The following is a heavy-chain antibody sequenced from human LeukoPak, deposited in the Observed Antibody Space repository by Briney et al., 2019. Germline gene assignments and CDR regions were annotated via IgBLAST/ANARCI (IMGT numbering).Heavy chain of an antibody. CDR1: RGSISSYY. Sequence: SETLSLTCSVSRGSISSYYWSWIRQPAGKGLEWIGRVYSSGSTNYNPSLKSRVTMPIDTSKNQFSLKLSSVTAADTAVYYCARDRSSGWYVVDYWGQGTLVTVSS. J-gene: IGHJ4*02. V-gene: IGHV4-4*07. D-gene: IGHD6-19*01. CDR2: VYSSGST. CDR3: ARDRSSGWYVVDY.